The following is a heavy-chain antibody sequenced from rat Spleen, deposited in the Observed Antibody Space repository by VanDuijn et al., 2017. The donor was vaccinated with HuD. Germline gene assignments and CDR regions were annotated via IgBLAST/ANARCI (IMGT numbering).Heavy chain of an antibody. V-gene: IGHV2-6*01. CDR3: TRDHSYWGSYYPGGFAY. D-gene: IGHD1-12*02. J-gene: IGHJ3*01. CDR2: ISSGGNT. CDR1: GFSLTSYN. Sequence: QVQLKESGPGLVQPSQTLSLTCTVAGFSLTSYNVHWVRQPPGKGLEWIATISSGGNTYYNSALKSRLSISRDTSKSQVFLKMNSLQTEDTAIYFCTRDHSYWGSYYPGGFAYWGQGTLVTVSS.